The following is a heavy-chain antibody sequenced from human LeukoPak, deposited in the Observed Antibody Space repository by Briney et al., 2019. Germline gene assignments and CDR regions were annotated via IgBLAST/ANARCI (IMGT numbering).Heavy chain of an antibody. V-gene: IGHV4-4*09. J-gene: IGHJ1*01. D-gene: IGHD2-15*01. CDR2: IQDSGIT. CDR1: GDSVSSGY. CDR3: AGRGHRYSRD. Sequence: PSETLSLICNVSGDSVSSGYWSWIRHSPGKGLEWIGFIQDSGITDYNPSLKSRLIISVDTSKNLFSLTLRSVTAADTAVYYCAGRGHRYSRDWGQGILVTVSS.